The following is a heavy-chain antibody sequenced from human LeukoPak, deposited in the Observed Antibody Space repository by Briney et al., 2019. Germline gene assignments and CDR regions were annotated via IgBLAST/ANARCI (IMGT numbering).Heavy chain of an antibody. CDR1: GGSISSYY. D-gene: IGHD2-21*02. CDR2: IYYSGST. Sequence: SETLSLTCTVSGGSISSYYWSWIRQPPGKGLEWIGYIYYSGSTNYNPSLKGRVTISVDTSKNQFSLRLSSVTAADTAVYYCARAYCGGDCSFGYWGQGTLVTVSS. V-gene: IGHV4-59*08. J-gene: IGHJ4*02. CDR3: ARAYCGGDCSFGY.